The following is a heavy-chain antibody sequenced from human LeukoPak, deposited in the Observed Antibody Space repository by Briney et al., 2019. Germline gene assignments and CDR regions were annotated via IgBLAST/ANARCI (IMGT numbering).Heavy chain of an antibody. CDR1: GYTFTGYY. V-gene: IGHV1-2*02. Sequence: ASVKVSCKASGYTFTGYYMHWVRQAPGQGLEWMGWINPNSGGTNYAQKFQGRVTMTRDTSISTAYMELSRLRSDDTAVYYCARATTEGVFYYYYYYMDVWGKGTTVTISS. J-gene: IGHJ6*03. D-gene: IGHD3-10*01. CDR2: INPNSGGT. CDR3: ARATTEGVFYYYYYYMDV.